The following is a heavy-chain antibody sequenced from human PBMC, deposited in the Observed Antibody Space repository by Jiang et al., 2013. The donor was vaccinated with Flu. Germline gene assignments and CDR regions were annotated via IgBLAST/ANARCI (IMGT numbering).Heavy chain of an antibody. CDR3: ARGPAAGTVAAAIDP. Sequence: GPGLVKPSQTLSLTCTVSGGSISSGGYYWSWIRQHPGKGLEWIGYMYYSGSTHYNPSLKSRVTISVDTSKNQFSLKLSSVTAADTAVYYCARGPAAGTVAAAIDPWGQGTLVTVSS. CDR1: GGSISSGGYY. CDR2: MYYSGST. V-gene: IGHV4-31*03. J-gene: IGHJ5*02. D-gene: IGHD6-13*01.